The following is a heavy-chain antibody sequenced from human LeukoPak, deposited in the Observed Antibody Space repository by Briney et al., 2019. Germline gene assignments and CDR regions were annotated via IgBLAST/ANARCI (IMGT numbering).Heavy chain of an antibody. CDR1: GYTFTGYY. CDR2: INPNSGGT. J-gene: IGHJ4*02. D-gene: IGHD3-16*02. V-gene: IGHV1-2*02. Sequence: ASVKVSCKASGYTFTGYYMHWVRQAPGQGLEWMGWINPNSGGTNYAQKFQGRVTMTRDTSISTAYMELSRLRSDDTAVYYCAREDDYVWGSYRYSDYWGQGTLVTVSS. CDR3: AREDDYVWGSYRYSDY.